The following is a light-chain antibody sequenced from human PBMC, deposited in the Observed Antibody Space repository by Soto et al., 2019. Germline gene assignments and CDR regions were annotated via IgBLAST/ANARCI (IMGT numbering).Light chain of an antibody. J-gene: IGLJ2*01. Sequence: QSALTQPPSVSGAPGQRVTISCTGSSSNIGAGYDVHWYQQLPGTAPKLLIYGNSNRPSGVPDRFSGSKSGTSASLAITGLQAQDEADYYCQSYASSLSGQVVFGGGTKLTVL. CDR2: GNS. V-gene: IGLV1-40*01. CDR3: QSYASSLSGQVV. CDR1: SSNIGAGYD.